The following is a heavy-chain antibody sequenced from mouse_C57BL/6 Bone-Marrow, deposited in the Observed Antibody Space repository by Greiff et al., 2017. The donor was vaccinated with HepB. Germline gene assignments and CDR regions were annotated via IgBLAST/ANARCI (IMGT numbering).Heavy chain of an antibody. Sequence: EVKLMESGGGLVKPGGSLKLSCAASGFTFSDYGMHWVRQAPEKGLEWVAYISSGSSTIYYADTVKGRFTISRDNAKNTLFLQMTSLRSEDTAMYYCARGGTTVYAMDYWGQGTSVTVSS. V-gene: IGHV5-17*01. CDR3: ARGGTTVYAMDY. J-gene: IGHJ4*01. D-gene: IGHD1-1*01. CDR2: ISSGSSTI. CDR1: GFTFSDYG.